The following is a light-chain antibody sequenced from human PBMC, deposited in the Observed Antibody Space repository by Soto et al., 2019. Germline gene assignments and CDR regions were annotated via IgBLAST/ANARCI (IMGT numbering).Light chain of an antibody. CDR1: QSVSNN. J-gene: IGKJ1*01. Sequence: EIVMTQSPATLSVSPGERATLSCRASQSVSNNLAWFQQKPGQAPRLLIYQASTGATGIPATFSGSGSGTEFTLTISSLQSEDFAVYYCQQYNDRPGTFGQGTKV. V-gene: IGKV3-15*01. CDR3: QQYNDRPGT. CDR2: QAS.